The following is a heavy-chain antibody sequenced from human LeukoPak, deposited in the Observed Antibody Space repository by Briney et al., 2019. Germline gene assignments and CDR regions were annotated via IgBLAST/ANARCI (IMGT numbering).Heavy chain of an antibody. D-gene: IGHD5-12*01. Sequence: SETLSLTCTVSGGSISSGGYYWSWIRQHPGKGLEWIGYIYYSGSTYYNPSLKSRVTISVDTSKNQFSLKLSSVTAADTAVYYCARARGGYDEGPRFDPWGQGTLVTVSS. CDR2: IYYSGST. J-gene: IGHJ5*02. CDR1: GGSISSGGYY. CDR3: ARARGGYDEGPRFDP. V-gene: IGHV4-31*03.